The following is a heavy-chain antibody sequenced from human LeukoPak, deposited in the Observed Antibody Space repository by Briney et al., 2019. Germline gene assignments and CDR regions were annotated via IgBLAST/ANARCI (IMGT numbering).Heavy chain of an antibody. D-gene: IGHD3-3*01. Sequence: ASVKVSCKASGYTFTSYDINWVRQATGQGVEWMGWMNPNSGNTGYAQKFQGRVTMTRNTSISTAYMELSSLRSEDTAVYYCARVTIFGVVMEDGMDVWGQGTTVTVSS. J-gene: IGHJ6*02. CDR1: GYTFTSYD. CDR2: MNPNSGNT. CDR3: ARVTIFGVVMEDGMDV. V-gene: IGHV1-8*01.